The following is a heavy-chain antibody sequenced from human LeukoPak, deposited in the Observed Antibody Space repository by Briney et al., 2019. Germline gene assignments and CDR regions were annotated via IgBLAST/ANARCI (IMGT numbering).Heavy chain of an antibody. D-gene: IGHD3-10*02. CDR2: ISWNSGSI. CDR3: AELGITMIGGV. V-gene: IGHV3-9*01. Sequence: GGSLRLSCAASGFTFDDYAMHWVRQAPGKGLEWVSGISWNSGSIGYADSVKGRFTISRDNAKNSLYLQMNSLRAEDTAVYYCAELGITMIGGVWGKGTAVTISS. CDR1: GFTFDDYA. J-gene: IGHJ6*04.